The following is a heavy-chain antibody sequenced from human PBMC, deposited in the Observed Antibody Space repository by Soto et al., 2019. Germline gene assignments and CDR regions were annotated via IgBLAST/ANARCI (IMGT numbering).Heavy chain of an antibody. Sequence: EVQLVESGGGLVQPGGSVTLSCGASGFSFSEYNMNWVRQAPGKGLEWVSYISSSSSTIYYADSVKGRFTISRDNAKNSLYLQMNSLRAEDTALYYCAGAFDIWGQGTMVTVSS. V-gene: IGHV3-48*01. J-gene: IGHJ3*02. CDR2: ISSSSSTI. CDR3: AGAFDI. CDR1: GFSFSEYN.